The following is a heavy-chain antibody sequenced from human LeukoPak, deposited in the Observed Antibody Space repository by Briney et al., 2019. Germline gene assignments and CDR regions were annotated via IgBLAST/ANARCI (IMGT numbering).Heavy chain of an antibody. V-gene: IGHV1-8*01. J-gene: IGHJ4*02. CDR3: ARASIGYSALAAFDY. D-gene: IGHD2-15*01. CDR1: GYTFISYD. Sequence: ASVKVSCKASGYTFISYDINWVRQVTGQGLEWMGWMNPNSGNTGYAQKFQGRVTITRNTSISTAFMELSSLRSEDTAVYYCARASIGYSALAAFDYWGQGTLVTVSS. CDR2: MNPNSGNT.